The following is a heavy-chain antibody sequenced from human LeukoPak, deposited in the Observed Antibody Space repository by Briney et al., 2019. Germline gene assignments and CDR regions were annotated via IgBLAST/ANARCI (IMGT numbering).Heavy chain of an antibody. Sequence: ASVKVSCKASGYTFTCYYMHWVRQTPGQGLEWMGWISGSNGNTNYAQKFLGRVSMTADTSTSTAYMELRSLTSDDTAVYYCARSGRGTYFYFDLWGQGTLVTVSS. CDR3: ARSGRGTYFYFDL. CDR2: ISGSNGNT. J-gene: IGHJ4*02. D-gene: IGHD3-9*01. CDR1: GYTFTCYY. V-gene: IGHV1-18*04.